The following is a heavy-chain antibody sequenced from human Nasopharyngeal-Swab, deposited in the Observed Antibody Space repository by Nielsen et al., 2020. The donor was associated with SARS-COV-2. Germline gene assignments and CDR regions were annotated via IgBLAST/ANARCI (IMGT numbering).Heavy chain of an antibody. D-gene: IGHD3-22*01. CDR2: IYHSGST. J-gene: IGHJ6*02. CDR1: GGSISSSNW. Sequence: GSLRLSCAVSGGSISSSNWWSWVPLPPGKGLEWIGEIYHSGSTNYNPSLKSRVTISVDKSKNQFSLKLSSVTAADTAVYYCARDRVVVSIYYGMDVWGQGTTVTVSS. V-gene: IGHV4-4*02. CDR3: ARDRVVVSIYYGMDV.